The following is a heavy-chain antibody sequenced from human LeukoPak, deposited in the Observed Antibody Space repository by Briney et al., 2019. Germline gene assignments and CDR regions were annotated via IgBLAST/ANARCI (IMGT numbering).Heavy chain of an antibody. CDR1: GFTFSSYT. V-gene: IGHV3-30*04. Sequence: GGSLRLSCVASGFTFSSYTIHWVRQAPGKGLEWVAVISYDGSNKYYADSVKGRFIISRDNAKNSLYLQMNSLRAEDTALYFCAKDRGGGSQLGDAFDVWGQGTMVSVSS. D-gene: IGHD2-15*01. CDR3: AKDRGGGSQLGDAFDV. J-gene: IGHJ3*01. CDR2: ISYDGSNK.